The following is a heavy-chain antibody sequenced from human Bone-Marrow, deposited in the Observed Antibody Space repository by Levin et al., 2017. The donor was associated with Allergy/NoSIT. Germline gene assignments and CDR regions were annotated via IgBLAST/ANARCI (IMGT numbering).Heavy chain of an antibody. D-gene: IGHD2-2*02. CDR1: GFTFSSYA. J-gene: IGHJ4*02. CDR3: AKEGCSSTSCYSTPGEAHYFDY. CDR2: ISGSGGST. V-gene: IGHV3-23*01. Sequence: PGESLKISCAASGFTFSSYAMSWVRQAPGKGLEWVSAISGSGGSTYYADSVKGRFTISRDNSKNTLYLQMNSLRAEDTAVYYCAKEGCSSTSCYSTPGEAHYFDYWGQGTLVTVSS.